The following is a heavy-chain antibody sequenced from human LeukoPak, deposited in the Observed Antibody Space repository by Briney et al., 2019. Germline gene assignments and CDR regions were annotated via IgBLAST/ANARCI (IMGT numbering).Heavy chain of an antibody. V-gene: IGHV3-7*03. J-gene: IGHJ4*02. D-gene: IGHD6-13*01. CDR3: ARSIPYGTTWYGRSDY. CDR1: GFTLSNYW. Sequence: GGSLRLSCAASGFTLSNYWMSWVRQAPGKGLEWVANIKQDGSEKYSVDSVKGRFTISRDNALNSLYLQMNSLRAEDTAIYYCARSIPYGTTWYGRSDYWGQGTLVTVSS. CDR2: IKQDGSEK.